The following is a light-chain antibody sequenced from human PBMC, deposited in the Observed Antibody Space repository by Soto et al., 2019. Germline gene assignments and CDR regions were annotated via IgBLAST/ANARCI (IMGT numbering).Light chain of an antibody. CDR2: DAS. V-gene: IGKV1-5*01. Sequence: DFQMTQSLSTLSASVVDRVTITCRASQNIRSRLAWFQQKPGKAPKLPIYDASSLESGVPQRFSGSGSGTEFTLTISSLQTDDFSTYYCQQYHSYWTCGQGTKVDIK. CDR3: QQYHSYWT. CDR1: QNIRSR. J-gene: IGKJ1*01.